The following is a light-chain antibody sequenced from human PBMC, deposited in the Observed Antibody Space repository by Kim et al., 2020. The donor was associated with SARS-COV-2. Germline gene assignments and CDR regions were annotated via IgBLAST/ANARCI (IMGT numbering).Light chain of an antibody. V-gene: IGKV3-20*01. CDR3: QQYGSSRFT. J-gene: IGKJ3*01. CDR2: GPS. CDR1: QSVSSSY. Sequence: EIVLTQSPGTLSLSPGERATLSCRASQSVSSSYLAWYQQKPGQAPRILIYGPSSRATGIPDRFSGSGSGTDFTLTISRLEPEDFAVYYCQQYGSSRFTFGPGTKVDIK.